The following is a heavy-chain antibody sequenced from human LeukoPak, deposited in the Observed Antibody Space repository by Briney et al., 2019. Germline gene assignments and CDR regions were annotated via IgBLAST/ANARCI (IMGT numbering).Heavy chain of an antibody. CDR2: IYYSGST. CDR3: ARAVVVVATVKWFDP. V-gene: IGHV4-59*01. D-gene: IGHD2-15*01. CDR1: GGSISGYY. Sequence: PSETLSLTCTVSGGSISGYYWSWIRQSPGKGLEWIGYIYYSGSTNYNPSLKSRVTMSVDTSKNHFSLKVSSVTAADTAVYYYARAVVVVATVKWFDPWGQGTLVTVSS. J-gene: IGHJ5*02.